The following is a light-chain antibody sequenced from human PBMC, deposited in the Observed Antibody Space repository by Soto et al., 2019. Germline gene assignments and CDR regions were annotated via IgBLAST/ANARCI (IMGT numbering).Light chain of an antibody. CDR3: QQRANWSPLT. J-gene: IGKJ4*01. Sequence: EVVLTQSPATLSLSPGERATLSCRASRNIYNNLAWYQHTPGQAPRLLIHDASKRASGIPARFSGSGSGTDFTLTISSLEPEDFAVYYCQQRANWSPLTFGGGTKVELK. CDR1: RNIYNN. CDR2: DAS. V-gene: IGKV3-11*01.